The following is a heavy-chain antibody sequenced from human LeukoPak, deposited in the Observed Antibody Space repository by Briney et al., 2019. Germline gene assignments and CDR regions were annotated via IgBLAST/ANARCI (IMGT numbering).Heavy chain of an antibody. V-gene: IGHV3-23*01. CDR2: ISGSGGST. Sequence: PGGSLRLSCAASGFIFSSYAMSWVRQAPGKGLEWVSAISGSGGSTYYADSMKGRFTMSRDNSKNTLYLQMNSLRVEDTAVYYCAKDYYGSGSYYSYFDYWGQGALVTVSS. CDR1: GFIFSSYA. J-gene: IGHJ4*02. CDR3: AKDYYGSGSYYSYFDY. D-gene: IGHD3-10*01.